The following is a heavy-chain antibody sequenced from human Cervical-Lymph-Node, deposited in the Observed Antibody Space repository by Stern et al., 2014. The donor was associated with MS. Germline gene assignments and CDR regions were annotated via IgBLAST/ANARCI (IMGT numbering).Heavy chain of an antibody. V-gene: IGHV5-51*01. CDR3: ARPKPSSGYFSSGFDY. CDR2: IYPVDSDT. Sequence: VQLVQSGAEVKKPGESLRISCKASGYRFTSHWIGWVRQMPGKGLEWLGIIYPVDSDTRYSPSFQGQVTISADSSSNTVYLQWNSLKAADTAMYFCARPKPSSGYFSSGFDYWGQGTPVTVSS. J-gene: IGHJ4*02. D-gene: IGHD6-19*01. CDR1: GYRFTSHW.